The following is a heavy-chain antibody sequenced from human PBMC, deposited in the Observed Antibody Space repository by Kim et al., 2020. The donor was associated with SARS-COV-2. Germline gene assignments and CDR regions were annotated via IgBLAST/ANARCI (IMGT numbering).Heavy chain of an antibody. J-gene: IGHJ4*02. CDR2: ISSSSSYI. V-gene: IGHV3-21*01. D-gene: IGHD2-2*01. Sequence: GGSLRLSCAASGFTFSSYSMNWVRQAPGKGLEWVSSISSSSSYIYYADSVKGRFTISRDNAKNSLYLQMNSLRAEDTAVYYCARVGPLGYCSSTSCDYPSGVLDYWGQGTLVTVSS. CDR3: ARVGPLGYCSSTSCDYPSGVLDY. CDR1: GFTFSSYS.